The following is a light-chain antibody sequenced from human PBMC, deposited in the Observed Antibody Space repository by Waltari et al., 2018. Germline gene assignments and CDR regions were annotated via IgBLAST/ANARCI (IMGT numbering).Light chain of an antibody. CDR1: NIESNS. V-gene: IGLV3-21*04. CDR3: QVWDDSNNSGV. J-gene: IGLJ2*01. CDR2: YDS. Sequence: SYVLTQTPSVSLAPGQTAIITCGGANIESNSVHWYQLQPGQAPVLVMFYDSDRPPGIPDRFSGSNSGNTATLTISRVEDDDEADYFCQVWDDSNNSGVFGGGTKLTVL.